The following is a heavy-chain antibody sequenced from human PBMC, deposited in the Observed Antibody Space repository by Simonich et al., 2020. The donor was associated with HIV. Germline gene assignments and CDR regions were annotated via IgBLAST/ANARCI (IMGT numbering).Heavy chain of an antibody. J-gene: IGHJ3*02. CDR3: ARLERGIDAFDI. CDR2: IIHSGST. CDR1: GGSFSSYY. V-gene: IGHV4-34*12. D-gene: IGHD7-27*01. Sequence: QVQLQQWGAGLLKPSETLSLTCAVYGGSFSSYYLNWIRQPPGKGLEWIGEIIHSGSTNYNPSLKSRVTISGDSSKKQFSLKLSSVTAADTAVYYCARLERGIDAFDIWGQGTMVTVSS.